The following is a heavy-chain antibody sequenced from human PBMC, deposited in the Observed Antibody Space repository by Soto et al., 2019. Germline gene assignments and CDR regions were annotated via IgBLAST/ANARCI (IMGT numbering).Heavy chain of an antibody. CDR2: INLNSGGT. V-gene: IGHV1-2*02. J-gene: IGHJ5*02. Sequence: ASVKVSCKASGYTFTGYYMHWVRQAPGQGLEWMGWINLNSGGTNYAQKFQGRVTMTRDTSISTAYMELSRLRSDDTAVYYCARVRFLEWLSEVNAFDPWGQGTLVTVSS. CDR3: ARVRFLEWLSEVNAFDP. CDR1: GYTFTGYY. D-gene: IGHD3-3*01.